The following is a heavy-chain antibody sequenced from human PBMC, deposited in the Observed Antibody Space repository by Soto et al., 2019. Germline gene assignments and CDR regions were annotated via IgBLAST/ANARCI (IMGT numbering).Heavy chain of an antibody. CDR1: GYTFTSYY. J-gene: IGHJ4*02. Sequence: ASVKVSCKASGYTFTSYYMHWVRQAPGQGLEWMGIINPSGGSTSYAQKFQGRVTMTRDTSTSTVYMELSSLRSEDTAVYYCARGEYSGYSVRYYFDYWGQGTLVTVSS. CDR3: ARGEYSGYSVRYYFDY. CDR2: INPSGGST. D-gene: IGHD5-12*01. V-gene: IGHV1-46*03.